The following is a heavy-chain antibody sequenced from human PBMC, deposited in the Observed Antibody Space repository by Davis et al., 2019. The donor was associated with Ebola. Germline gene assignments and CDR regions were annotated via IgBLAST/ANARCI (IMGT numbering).Heavy chain of an antibody. D-gene: IGHD1-26*01. CDR3: ARVVGATTGWFDP. J-gene: IGHJ5*02. Sequence: MPSETLSLTCTVSGGSISSGDYYWSWIRQPPGKGLEWIGYIYYSGSTYYNPSLKSRVTISVDTSKNQFSLKLSSVTAADTAVYYCARVVGATTGWFDPWGQGTLVTVSS. CDR1: GGSISSGDYY. V-gene: IGHV4-30-4*01. CDR2: IYYSGST.